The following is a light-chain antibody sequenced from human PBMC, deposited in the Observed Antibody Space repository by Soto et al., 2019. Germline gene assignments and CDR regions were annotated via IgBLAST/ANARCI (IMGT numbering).Light chain of an antibody. V-gene: IGKV3-15*01. Sequence: IEMTQSPATLSVSPGERATLSCRASQSVRSNLAWYQRRPGQAPRLLIYGASTSATGIPARFSGSGSGTEFTLTISSLQSEDFAVYYCQQYSDWPPWTFGQGTKVEI. J-gene: IGKJ1*01. CDR3: QQYSDWPPWT. CDR1: QSVRSN. CDR2: GAS.